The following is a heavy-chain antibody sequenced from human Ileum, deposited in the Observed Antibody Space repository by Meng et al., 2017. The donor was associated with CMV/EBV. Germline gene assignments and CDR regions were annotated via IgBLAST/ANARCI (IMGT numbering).Heavy chain of an antibody. J-gene: IGHJ6*02. CDR3: ARGPFTIFGVVITTPTADYGMDV. CDR1: GGTFSSYA. V-gene: IGHV1-69*10. Sequence: SSVKVSCKASGGTFSSYAISWVRQAPGQGLEWIGGIIPILGIANYAQKFHCRVTITADKSTSTAYMELSSLRSEDTAVYYCARGPFTIFGVVITTPTADYGMDVWGQGTTVTVSS. D-gene: IGHD3-3*01. CDR2: IIPILGIA.